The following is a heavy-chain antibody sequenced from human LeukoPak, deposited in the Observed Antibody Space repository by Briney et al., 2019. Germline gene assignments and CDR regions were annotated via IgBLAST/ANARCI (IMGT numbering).Heavy chain of an antibody. CDR2: IYYSGST. CDR3: ARLDYGGNYFDY. J-gene: IGHJ4*02. CDR1: GGSVSSGTYY. Sequence: SETLSLTCTVSGGSVSSGTYYWSWIRQPPGKGLEWIGYIYYSGSTNYNPSLKSRVTISVDTSKNQFSLKLSSVTAADTAVYYCARLDYGGNYFDYWGEGTLVTVSS. V-gene: IGHV4-61*01. D-gene: IGHD4-23*01.